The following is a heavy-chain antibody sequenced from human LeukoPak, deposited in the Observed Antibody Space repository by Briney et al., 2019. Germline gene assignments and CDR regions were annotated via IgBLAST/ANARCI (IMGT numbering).Heavy chain of an antibody. CDR1: GGSISSGDYY. CDR2: IYYSGST. V-gene: IGHV4-30-4*01. J-gene: IGHJ6*04. CDR3: ARASGSYGSGSYYYYGMDV. Sequence: SETLSLTCTVSGGSISSGDYYWSWIRQPPGKGLEWIGYIYYSGSTYYNPSLKSRVNMSVDTSKNQISLKLSSVTAADTAVYYCARASGSYGSGSYYYYGMDVWGKGTTVTVSS. D-gene: IGHD3-10*01.